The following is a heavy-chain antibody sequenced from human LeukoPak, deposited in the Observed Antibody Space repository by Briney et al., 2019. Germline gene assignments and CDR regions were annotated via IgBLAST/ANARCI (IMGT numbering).Heavy chain of an antibody. V-gene: IGHV4-61*01. Sequence: SETLSLTCDVSGVSINTCCYYWTWIRQPPGKGLEWIGYKYYSGSTRYNSSLRSRLTISLDSSKNQFSLRLTSVTAADTAVYYCARGRSYGFDFDSWGPGTLDIVSS. CDR2: KYYSGST. D-gene: IGHD5-18*01. CDR1: GVSINTCCYY. CDR3: ARGRSYGFDFDS. J-gene: IGHJ4*02.